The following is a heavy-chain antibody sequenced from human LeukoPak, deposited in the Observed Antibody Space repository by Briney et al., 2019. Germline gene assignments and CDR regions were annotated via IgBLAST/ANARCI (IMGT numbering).Heavy chain of an antibody. J-gene: IGHJ4*02. CDR3: AREEGYCSSTSCYYFDY. CDR1: GFTFSSYR. D-gene: IGHD2-2*01. CDR2: ISSSSSYI. V-gene: IGHV3-21*01. Sequence: GGSLRLSCAASGFTFSSYRMNWVRQAPGKGLEWVSSISSSSSYIYYADSVKGRFTISRDNAKNSLYLQMNSLRAEDTAVYYCAREEGYCSSTSCYYFDYWGQGTLVTASS.